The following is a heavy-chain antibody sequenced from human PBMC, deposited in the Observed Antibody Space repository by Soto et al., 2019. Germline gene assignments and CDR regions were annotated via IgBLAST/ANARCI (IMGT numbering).Heavy chain of an antibody. D-gene: IGHD2-2*01. Sequence: SETLSLTCTVSGGSISSYYWSWIRQPPGKGLEWIGYIYYSGSTNYNPSLKSRVTISVDTSKNQFSLKLSSVTAADTAVYYCARVCSTSHTVGYYYYYTDVWGKGTTVTDSS. CDR2: IYYSGST. CDR3: ARVCSTSHTVGYYYYYTDV. CDR1: GGSISSYY. V-gene: IGHV4-59*08. J-gene: IGHJ6*03.